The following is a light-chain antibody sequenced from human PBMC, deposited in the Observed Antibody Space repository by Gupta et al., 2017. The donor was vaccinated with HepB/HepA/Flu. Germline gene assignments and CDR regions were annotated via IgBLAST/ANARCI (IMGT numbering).Light chain of an antibody. Sequence: EIVMTQSPVTLSVSPGEGATLSCRASQNIGNNVAWYQQKPGQAPRLLIHGASARATGISARFSGSGSGTEFTLTISSLQSEDFAVYYCHQYENWPFTFGPGTKVEIK. V-gene: IGKV3-15*01. CDR1: QNIGNN. CDR2: GAS. J-gene: IGKJ3*01. CDR3: HQYENWPFT.